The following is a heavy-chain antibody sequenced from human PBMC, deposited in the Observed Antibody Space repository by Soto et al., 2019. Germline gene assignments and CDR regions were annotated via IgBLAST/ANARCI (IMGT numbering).Heavy chain of an antibody. V-gene: IGHV1-69*13. J-gene: IGHJ4*02. CDR1: GGTFSSYA. CDR2: IIPIFGTA. D-gene: IGHD2-15*01. CDR3: ASGARAGNPNPVDY. Sequence: GASVKVSCKASGGTFSSYAISWVRQAPGQGLEWMGGIIPIFGTANYAQKFQGRVTITADESTSTAYMELSSLRSEDTAVYYCASGARAGNPNPVDYWGQGTLVTVSS.